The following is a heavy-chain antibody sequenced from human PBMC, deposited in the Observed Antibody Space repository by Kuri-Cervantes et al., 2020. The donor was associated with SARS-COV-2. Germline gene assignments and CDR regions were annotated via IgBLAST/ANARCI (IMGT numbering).Heavy chain of an antibody. V-gene: IGHV3-30*04. J-gene: IGHJ2*01. CDR1: GFTFSSYA. Sequence: GGSLRLSCAASGFTFSSYAMHWVRQAPGKGLEWVAVISHDGSNKYYADSVKGRFTISRDNSKNTLYLQMNSLRAEDTAVYYCASELLWYFDLWGRGTLVTVSS. CDR3: ASELLWYFDL. D-gene: IGHD1-26*01. CDR2: ISHDGSNK.